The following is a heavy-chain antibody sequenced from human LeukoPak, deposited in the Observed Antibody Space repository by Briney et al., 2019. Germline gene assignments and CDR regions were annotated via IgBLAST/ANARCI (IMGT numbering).Heavy chain of an antibody. Sequence: SETLSLTCTVSGGSLSNHYWSWIRQPPGKGLEWIGHIYDSGSTTYNPSLKSRVTISVDTSKNQFSPNLSSVTAADTAVYYCASYSSGWYDYWGQGTLVTVSS. V-gene: IGHV4-59*11. CDR2: IYDSGST. D-gene: IGHD6-19*01. CDR1: GGSLSNHY. J-gene: IGHJ4*02. CDR3: ASYSSGWYDY.